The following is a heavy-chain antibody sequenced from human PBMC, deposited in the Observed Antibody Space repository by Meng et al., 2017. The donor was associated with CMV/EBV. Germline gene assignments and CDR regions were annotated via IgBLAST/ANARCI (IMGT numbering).Heavy chain of an antibody. V-gene: IGHV3-9*01. J-gene: IGHJ6*02. CDR2: ISWNSGSI. CDR1: GFTFDDYA. CDR3: ARGYSSSSVRYSSGWYGSYYYYGMDV. Sequence: GGSLRLSCAASGFTFDDYAMHWVRQAPGKGLEWVSGISWNSGSIGDADSVKGRFTISRDNAKNSLYLQMNSLRAEDTALYYCARGYSSSSVRYSSGWYGSYYYYGMDVWGQGTTVTVSS. D-gene: IGHD6-19*01.